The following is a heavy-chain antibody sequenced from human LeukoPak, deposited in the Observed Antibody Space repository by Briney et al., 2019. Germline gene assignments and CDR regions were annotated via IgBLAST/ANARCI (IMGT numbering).Heavy chain of an antibody. V-gene: IGHV1-8*01. D-gene: IGHD3-16*01. CDR1: GYTFTSYD. J-gene: IGHJ3*02. CDR2: MNPNSGNT. CDR3: VEVGFGEAFDI. Sequence: GASVKVSCKASGYTFTSYDINWVRQATGQGLEWMGWMNPNSGNTGYAQKFQGRGTMTRNTSISTAYMELSSLRSEDTAVYYCVEVGFGEAFDIWGQGTMVTVSS.